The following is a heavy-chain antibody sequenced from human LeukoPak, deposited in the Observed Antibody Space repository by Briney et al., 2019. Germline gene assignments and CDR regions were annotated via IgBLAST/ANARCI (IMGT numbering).Heavy chain of an antibody. CDR1: GGSISSGGYY. CDR2: IYYSGST. V-gene: IGHV4-31*03. D-gene: IGHD1-20*01. J-gene: IGHJ4*02. CDR3: ARRSLVTGTTHFDY. Sequence: SETLSLTCTVSGGSISSGGYYWSWIRQHPGKGLEWIGYIYYSGSTYYNPSLKSRVTISVDTSKNQFSLKLSSVTAADTAVYYCARRSLVTGTTHFDYWGQGTLVTVSS.